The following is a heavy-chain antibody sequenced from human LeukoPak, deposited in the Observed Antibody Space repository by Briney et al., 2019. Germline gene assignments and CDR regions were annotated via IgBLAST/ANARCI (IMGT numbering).Heavy chain of an antibody. D-gene: IGHD3-10*01. CDR3: TTITMIREHEDY. Sequence: GGSLRLSCAASGFTFSNAWMSWVRQAPGKGLEWVGRIKSKTDGGTTDYAAPVKGRFSISRDDSKNTLSLQMNSLKTEDTAVYYCTTITMIREHEDYWGQGTLVTVSS. CDR1: GFTFSNAW. J-gene: IGHJ4*02. V-gene: IGHV3-15*01. CDR2: IKSKTDGGTT.